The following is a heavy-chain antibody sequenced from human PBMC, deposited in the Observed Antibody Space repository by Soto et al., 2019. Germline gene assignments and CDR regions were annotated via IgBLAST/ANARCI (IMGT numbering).Heavy chain of an antibody. CDR3: ARYLDGDQDGYFEL. Sequence: EVQLVESGGGLVQRGGSLRLSCAASGFTFSRYWMYWVRQAPGKGLVWVSRISPDGITTTYTDSVKGRFTISRDNAKDTLYLQRNSLRAEETAVYSCARYLDGDQDGYFELWGRGTLVTVSS. V-gene: IGHV3-74*01. CDR1: GFTFSRYW. D-gene: IGHD4-17*01. CDR2: ISPDGITT. J-gene: IGHJ2*01.